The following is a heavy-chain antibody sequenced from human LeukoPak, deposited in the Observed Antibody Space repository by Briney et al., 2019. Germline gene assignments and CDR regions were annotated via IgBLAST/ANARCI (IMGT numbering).Heavy chain of an antibody. CDR3: ARDHYDSSGYYPRSWFNP. Sequence: ASVKVSCKASGGTFSSYAISWVRQAPGQGLEWMGRIIPILGIANYAQKFQGRVTITADKSTSTAYMELSSLRSEDTAVYYCARDHYDSSGYYPRSWFNPWGQGTLVTVSS. CDR2: IIPILGIA. V-gene: IGHV1-69*04. CDR1: GGTFSSYA. D-gene: IGHD3-22*01. J-gene: IGHJ5*02.